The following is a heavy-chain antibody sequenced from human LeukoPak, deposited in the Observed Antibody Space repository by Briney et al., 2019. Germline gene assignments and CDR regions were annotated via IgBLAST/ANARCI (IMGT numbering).Heavy chain of an antibody. J-gene: IGHJ4*02. CDR3: AKEENYYDSSGYRHNAY. CDR1: GFTFSSYA. D-gene: IGHD3-22*01. CDR2: ISGSGGRT. V-gene: IGHV3-23*01. Sequence: PGGSLRLSCAASGFTFSSYAMSWVRQAPGKGLEWVSAISGSGGRTYYADSVKGRFTISRENSKNTLYLQMNSLRAEDTAVYYCAKEENYYDSSGYRHNAYWGQGTLVTVSS.